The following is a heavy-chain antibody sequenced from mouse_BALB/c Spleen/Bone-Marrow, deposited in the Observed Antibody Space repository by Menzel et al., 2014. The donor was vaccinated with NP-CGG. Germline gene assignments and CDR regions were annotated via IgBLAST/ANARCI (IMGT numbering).Heavy chain of an antibody. D-gene: IGHD2-4*01. CDR2: ISSGSSTI. CDR1: GFTFSSFG. V-gene: IGHV5-17*02. J-gene: IGHJ3*01. Sequence: EVNLVESGGGLVQPGGSRKLSCAASGFTFSSFGMHWVRQAPEKGLEWVAYISSGSSTIYYADTVKGRLTISRDNPKNTLFLQMTSLRSEDTAMYYCARGYDYGFAYWGQGTLVTVSA. CDR3: ARGYDYGFAY.